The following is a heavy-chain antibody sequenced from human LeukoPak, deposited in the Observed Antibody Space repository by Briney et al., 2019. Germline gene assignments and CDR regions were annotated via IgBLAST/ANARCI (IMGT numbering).Heavy chain of an antibody. D-gene: IGHD6-13*01. CDR2: TYYRSKWYN. J-gene: IGHJ6*03. CDR1: GDSVSSNSAA. CDR3: ARALVIAAAGTGYYYYYMDV. Sequence: SQTLSLTCAISGDSVSSNSAAWNWIRQSPSRGLEWLGRTYYRSKWYNDYAVSVKSRITINPDTSKNQSSLQLNSVTPEDTAVYYCARALVIAAAGTGYYYYYMDVWGKGTTVTVSS. V-gene: IGHV6-1*01.